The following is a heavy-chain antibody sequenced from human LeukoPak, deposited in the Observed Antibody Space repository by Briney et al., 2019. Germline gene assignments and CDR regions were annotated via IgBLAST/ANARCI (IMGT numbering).Heavy chain of an antibody. V-gene: IGHV3-21*01. Sequence: GGSLRLSCAASGFNFSAYSMNWVRQAPGKGLEWVSSISSSSTYIFYADSVKGRFTISRDNAKNSLYLQMNSLRAEDTALYYCARADEPLLPTYYYYYYMDVWGKGTTVTISS. CDR2: ISSSSTYI. J-gene: IGHJ6*03. CDR1: GFNFSAYS. CDR3: ARADEPLLPTYYYYYYMDV.